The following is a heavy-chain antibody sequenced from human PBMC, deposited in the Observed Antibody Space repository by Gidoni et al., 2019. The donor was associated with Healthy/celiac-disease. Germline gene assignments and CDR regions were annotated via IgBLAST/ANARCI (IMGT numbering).Heavy chain of an antibody. CDR1: GFTFDDYA. J-gene: IGHJ6*02. D-gene: IGHD5-12*01. CDR2: MSWNSGSI. Sequence: EVQLVESGGGLVQPGRSLRLSCAASGFTFDDYAMHWVRQAPGKGLEWVSGMSWNSGSIGYADSGKGRFTISRDNAKNSLYLQMNSLRAEDTALYYCAKEIHSGYDYVMSVPLAGRYYYYGMDVWGQGTTVTVSS. V-gene: IGHV3-9*01. CDR3: AKEIHSGYDYVMSVPLAGRYYYYGMDV.